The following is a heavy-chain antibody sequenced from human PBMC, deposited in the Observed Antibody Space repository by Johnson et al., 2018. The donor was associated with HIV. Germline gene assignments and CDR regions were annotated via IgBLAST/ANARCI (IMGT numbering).Heavy chain of an antibody. Sequence: MQLVESGGGFVQPGGSLRLSCVVSGFTFKTYWMHWVRQAPGKGLEWVGRIKSKTDGGTTDYAAPVKGRFTISRDNSKNSLYLQMNSLRPEDTGLYYWAKDIASGYTNGGTLDIWGQGTMVTVSS. D-gene: IGHD6-19*01. J-gene: IGHJ3*02. CDR3: AKDIASGYTNGGTLDI. V-gene: IGHV3-15*05. CDR2: IKSKTDGGTT. CDR1: GFTFKTYW.